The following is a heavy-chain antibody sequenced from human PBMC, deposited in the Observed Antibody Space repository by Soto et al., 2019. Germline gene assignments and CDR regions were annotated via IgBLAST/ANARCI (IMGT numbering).Heavy chain of an antibody. J-gene: IGHJ4*02. CDR3: ARRRTGGWSGQEVHY. D-gene: IGHD3-3*01. Sequence: PGGSLRLCCAASGFTFSDYYMSWIGQAPGKGLEWVSYISSSGSTIYYEDSVKGRFTISRDNAKNSLYLQMNRLRAEETAVYYCARRRTGGWSGQEVHYWGQGTLAPVSS. CDR1: GFTFSDYY. CDR2: ISSSGSTI. V-gene: IGHV3-11*01.